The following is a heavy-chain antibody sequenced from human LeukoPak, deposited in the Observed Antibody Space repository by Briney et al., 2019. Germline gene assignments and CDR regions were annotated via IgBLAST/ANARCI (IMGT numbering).Heavy chain of an antibody. CDR1: GYTFTSFG. CDR3: ARGRGIAVAGTNY. CDR2: MNPNSGNT. Sequence: ASVKVSCKASGYTFTSFGISWVRQATGQGLEWMGWMNPNSGNTGYAQKFQGRVTMTRNTSISTAYMELSSLRSEDTAVYYCARGRGIAVAGTNYWGQGTLVTVSS. D-gene: IGHD6-19*01. V-gene: IGHV1-8*02. J-gene: IGHJ4*02.